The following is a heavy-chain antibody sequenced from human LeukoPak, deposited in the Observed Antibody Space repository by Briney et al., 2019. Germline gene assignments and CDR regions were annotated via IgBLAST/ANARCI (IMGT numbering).Heavy chain of an antibody. J-gene: IGHJ4*02. D-gene: IGHD3-22*01. Sequence: GGSLRLSCAASGFTFSSYGMHWVRQAPGKGLEWVAVIWYDGSNKYYADSVKGRFTISRDNSKNTLYLQMNSLRAEDTAVYYCARGVTTYYYDSSGYYPDYWGQGTLVTVPS. V-gene: IGHV3-33*01. CDR2: IWYDGSNK. CDR1: GFTFSSYG. CDR3: ARGVTTYYYDSSGYYPDY.